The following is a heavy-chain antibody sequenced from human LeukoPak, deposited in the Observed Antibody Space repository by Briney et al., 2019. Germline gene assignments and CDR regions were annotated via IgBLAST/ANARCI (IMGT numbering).Heavy chain of an antibody. CDR3: ARASTGDFWSGYYYYYYGMDV. CDR1: GGTFSSYA. J-gene: IGHJ6*02. CDR2: INPSGGST. V-gene: IGHV1-46*01. D-gene: IGHD3-3*01. Sequence: ASVKVSCKASGGTFSSYAISWVRQAPGQGLEWMGIINPSGGSTSYAQKFQGRVTMTRDTSTSTVYMELSSLRSEDTAVYYCARASTGDFWSGYYYYYYGMDVWGQGTTVTVSS.